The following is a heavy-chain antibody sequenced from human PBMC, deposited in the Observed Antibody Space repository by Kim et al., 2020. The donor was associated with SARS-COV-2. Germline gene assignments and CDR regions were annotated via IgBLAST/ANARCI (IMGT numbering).Heavy chain of an antibody. D-gene: IGHD6-19*01. CDR1: GFTFGDYA. V-gene: IGHV3-9*01. J-gene: IGHJ4*02. Sequence: SLRLSCAASGFTFGDYAMHWVRQDQGEGLEWVSGITWNSGSIRYADSVKGRFTISRDNAKNSLYLQVNSLRAEDTALYYCAKDRGSSGWQSLDCWGQGTLVTVSS. CDR2: ITWNSGSI. CDR3: AKDRGSSGWQSLDC.